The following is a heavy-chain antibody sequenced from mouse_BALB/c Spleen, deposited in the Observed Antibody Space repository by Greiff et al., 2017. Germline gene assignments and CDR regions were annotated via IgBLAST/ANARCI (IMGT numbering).Heavy chain of an antibody. CDR2: ISSGGSYT. J-gene: IGHJ1*01. Sequence: EVMLVESGGDLVKPGGSLKLSCAASGFTFSSYGMSWVRQTPDKRLEWVATISSGGSYTYYPDSVKGRFTISRDNAKNTLYLQMSSLKSEDTPMYYCARRGPSGYFDVWGAGTTVTVSS. V-gene: IGHV5-6*02. CDR1: GFTFSSYG. CDR3: ARRGPSGYFDV.